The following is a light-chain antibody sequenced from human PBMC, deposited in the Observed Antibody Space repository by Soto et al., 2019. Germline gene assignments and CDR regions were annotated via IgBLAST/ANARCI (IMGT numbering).Light chain of an antibody. J-gene: IGKJ4*01. Sequence: EIVMTQSPATLSVSPGERATLSCRASQSVSSNLAWYQQKPGQAPRLLIYGASTRATGLPARFSGSGSGTEFTLTISSLQSEGFAVYYCQQYHNWLTFGGGTRVEIK. CDR1: QSVSSN. CDR3: QQYHNWLT. CDR2: GAS. V-gene: IGKV3-15*01.